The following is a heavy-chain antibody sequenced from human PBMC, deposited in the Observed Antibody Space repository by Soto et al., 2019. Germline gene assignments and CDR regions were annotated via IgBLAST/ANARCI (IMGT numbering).Heavy chain of an antibody. Sequence: GGSLRLSCAASGFTFSSYAMSWVRQAPGKGLEWVSAISGSGGSTYYADSVKGRFTISRDNSKNTLYLQMNSLRAEDTAVYYCAKDPRVWSGYNMEGENNYYYYYMDVWGKGTTVTVSS. CDR2: ISGSGGST. V-gene: IGHV3-23*01. D-gene: IGHD3-3*01. J-gene: IGHJ6*03. CDR3: AKDPRVWSGYNMEGENNYYYYYMDV. CDR1: GFTFSSYA.